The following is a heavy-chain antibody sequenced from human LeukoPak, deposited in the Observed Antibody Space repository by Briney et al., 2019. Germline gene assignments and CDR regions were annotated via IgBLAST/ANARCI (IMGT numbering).Heavy chain of an antibody. CDR3: ATLGYCSSTSCYAGDY. Sequence: ASVKVSCKASGYTFTSYYMHWVRQAPAQGLEWMGIINPSGGSTSYAQKFQGRVTMTRDTSTSTVYMELSSLRSEDTAVYYCATLGYCSSTSCYAGDYWGQGTLVTVSS. D-gene: IGHD2-2*01. J-gene: IGHJ4*02. CDR2: INPSGGST. V-gene: IGHV1-46*01. CDR1: GYTFTSYY.